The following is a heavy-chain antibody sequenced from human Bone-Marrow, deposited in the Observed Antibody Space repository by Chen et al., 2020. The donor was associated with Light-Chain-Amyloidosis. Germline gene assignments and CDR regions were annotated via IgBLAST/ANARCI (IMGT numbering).Heavy chain of an antibody. J-gene: IGHJ4*02. CDR3: VRRDVRWHIDF. Sequence: QVQLQESGPGLVKPSGTLSLTCTVAGASVSSDYHYWTWIRQPPGDRLEWIGYIYYTWSTKYNPSLESLIAISIDTSKNQFSLKVNSVTAADTAVYYCVRRDVRWHIDFWGQGALVTVSS. D-gene: IGHD6-13*01. CDR1: GASVSSDYHY. CDR2: IYYTWST. V-gene: IGHV4-61*01.